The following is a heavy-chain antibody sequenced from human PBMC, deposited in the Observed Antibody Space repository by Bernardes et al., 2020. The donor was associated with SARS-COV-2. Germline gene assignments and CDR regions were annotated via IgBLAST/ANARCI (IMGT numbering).Heavy chain of an antibody. CDR3: ARAPYTISWNTWSLELDY. CDR2: VWFLASTE. Sequence: GGSLRLSCVASGFTFSTYGIHWVRQAPGKGLEWVAAVWFLASTEYYADSVKGRFTISRDYSKNTLYLQMDSLRADDTAVYYCARAPYTISWNTWSLELDYWGQGTLVTVTS. D-gene: IGHD6-13*01. J-gene: IGHJ4*02. V-gene: IGHV3-33*01. CDR1: GFTFSTYG.